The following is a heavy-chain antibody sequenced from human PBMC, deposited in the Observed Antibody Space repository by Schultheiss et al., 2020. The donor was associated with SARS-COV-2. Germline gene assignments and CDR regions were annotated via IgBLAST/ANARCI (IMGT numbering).Heavy chain of an antibody. CDR3: ARGHYDFWSGYLNPYYYYGMDV. CDR1: GYTFTSYA. CDR2: INAGNGNT. V-gene: IGHV1-3*01. J-gene: IGHJ6*02. D-gene: IGHD3-3*01. Sequence: ASVKVSCKASGYTFTSYAMHWVRQAPGQRLEWMGWINAGNGNTKYSQKFQGRVTITRDTSASTAYMELSSLRSEDTAVYYCARGHYDFWSGYLNPYYYYGMDVWGQGTTVTVSS.